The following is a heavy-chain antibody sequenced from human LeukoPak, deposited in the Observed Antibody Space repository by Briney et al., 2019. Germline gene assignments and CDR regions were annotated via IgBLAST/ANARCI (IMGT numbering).Heavy chain of an antibody. CDR1: GLTSSGTG. V-gene: IGHV3-73*01. D-gene: IGHD2-15*01. CDR3: TTDSPGY. J-gene: IGHJ4*02. CDR2: IRSKVNSYAT. Sequence: GGSLRLSCEASGLTSSGTGMHWVRQASGKGLGWVGRIRSKVNSYATAYAASVKGRFTISRDDSKNTAYLQMNSLKIEDTAVYYCTTDSPGYWGQGTLVTVSS.